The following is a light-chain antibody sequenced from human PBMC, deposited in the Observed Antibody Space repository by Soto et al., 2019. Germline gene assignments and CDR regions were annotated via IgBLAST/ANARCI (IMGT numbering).Light chain of an antibody. J-gene: IGKJ1*01. CDR3: QQFVSYSRT. V-gene: IGKV1-5*03. CDR2: KAS. CDR1: QSISHW. Sequence: DIQMTQSPSTLSASVGDRVTITCRASQSISHWLAWYQLKPGKAPKLLIYKASSLESGVPSRFSGSGSGTEFTLTISSLQPDDFATYYCQQFVSYSRTFDQGTKVEIK.